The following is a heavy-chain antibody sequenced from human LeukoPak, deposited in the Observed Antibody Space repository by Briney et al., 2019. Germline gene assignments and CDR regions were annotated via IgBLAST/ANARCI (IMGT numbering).Heavy chain of an antibody. CDR1: GFTFDDYA. D-gene: IGHD3-10*01. J-gene: IGHJ4*02. Sequence: PGRSLRLSCAASGFTFDDYAMHWVRQAPGKGLEWVSGISWNSGSIGYADSVRGRFTISRDNAKNSLYLQMHSLRAEDTAMYYCARVGYYHGSGTDFDYWGQGTLVTVSS. CDR3: ARVGYYHGSGTDFDY. CDR2: ISWNSGSI. V-gene: IGHV3-9*01.